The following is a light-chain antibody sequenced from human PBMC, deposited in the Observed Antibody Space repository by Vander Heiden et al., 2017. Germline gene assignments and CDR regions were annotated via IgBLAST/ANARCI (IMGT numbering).Light chain of an antibody. V-gene: IGLV6-57*01. Sequence: FMLTQPYSASESPGKPVIISCTRSSGSIDSKYVQWYQQRPDTSPGAIIYEDDKRPSGIPDRFSGSIDTSSNSASLTISGLQTEDEADYYCQSYDSNYRYIVGGGTKLTVL. J-gene: IGLJ2*01. CDR3: QSYDSNYRYI. CDR1: SGSIDSKY. CDR2: EDD.